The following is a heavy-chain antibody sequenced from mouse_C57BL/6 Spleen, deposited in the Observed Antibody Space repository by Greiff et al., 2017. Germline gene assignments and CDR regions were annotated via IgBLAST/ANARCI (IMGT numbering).Heavy chain of an antibody. D-gene: IGHD1-1*01. Sequence: QVQLQQPGAELVKPGASVKMSCKASGYTFTSYWITWVKQRPGQGLEWIGDIYPGSGSTNYNEKFKSKATLTVDTSSSPAYMQLSSLTSEDSAVDYWARGPITTVVPYYYAMDYWGQGTSVTVSS. J-gene: IGHJ4*01. V-gene: IGHV1-55*01. CDR3: ARGPITTVVPYYYAMDY. CDR1: GYTFTSYW. CDR2: IYPGSGST.